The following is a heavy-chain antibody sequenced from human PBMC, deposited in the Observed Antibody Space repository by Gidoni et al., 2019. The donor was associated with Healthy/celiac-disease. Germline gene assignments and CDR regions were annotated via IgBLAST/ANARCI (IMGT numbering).Heavy chain of an antibody. V-gene: IGHV1-46*01. CDR3: ARDERDTAMVYTSWFDP. J-gene: IGHJ5*02. D-gene: IGHD5-18*01. Sequence: QVQLVQSGAEVKKPGASVKVSCKASGYTFTSNDMHWVRQAPGQGLEWMGIINPSGGSTSYAQKFQGRVTMTRDTSTSTVYMELSSLRSEDTAVYYCARDERDTAMVYTSWFDPWGQGTLVTVSS. CDR2: INPSGGST. CDR1: GYTFTSND.